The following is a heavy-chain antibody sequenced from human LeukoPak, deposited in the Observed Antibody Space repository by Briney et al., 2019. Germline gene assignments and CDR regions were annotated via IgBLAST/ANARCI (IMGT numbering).Heavy chain of an antibody. V-gene: IGHV3-23*01. CDR1: GFSFSSYA. Sequence: PGGSPRLSCAASGFSFSSYAVSWVRQAPGRGLEWVSGISDGGSRTYYADSVKGRFTISRDDSKNTLYLQMNSLRAEDTAVYYCAKVQLGIGVDYWGQGPLVTVSS. J-gene: IGHJ4*02. CDR2: ISDGGSRT. CDR3: AKVQLGIGVDY. D-gene: IGHD7-27*01.